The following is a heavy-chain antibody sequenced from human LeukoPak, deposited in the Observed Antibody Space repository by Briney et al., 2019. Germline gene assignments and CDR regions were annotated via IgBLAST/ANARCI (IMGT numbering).Heavy chain of an antibody. CDR2: IGTAGEI. Sequence: GRSLRLSCAASGFTFDDYAMHWVRQATGKGLEWVSGIGTAGEIYYPGSVKGRFTISRENAKNSLYLQMNSLRAGDTAVYYCARAAYSSTWYSRYFDLWGRGTLATVSS. CDR1: GFTFDDYA. CDR3: ARAAYSSTWYSRYFDL. D-gene: IGHD6-13*01. V-gene: IGHV3-13*01. J-gene: IGHJ2*01.